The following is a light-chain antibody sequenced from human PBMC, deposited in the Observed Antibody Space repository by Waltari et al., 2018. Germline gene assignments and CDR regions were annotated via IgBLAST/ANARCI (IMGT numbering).Light chain of an antibody. V-gene: IGLV2-14*03. CDR3: SSQSSDNVVL. J-gene: IGLJ2*01. Sequence: QSALTQPASVSGSPGQSITISCTGTSSDVGGYNSVSWYQDHPGQAPKVIIYDVSDRPSGISERFSGSKSGNTASLTISGLQAEVEADYYCSSQSSDNVVLFGGGTKLTVL. CDR2: DVS. CDR1: SSDVGGYNS.